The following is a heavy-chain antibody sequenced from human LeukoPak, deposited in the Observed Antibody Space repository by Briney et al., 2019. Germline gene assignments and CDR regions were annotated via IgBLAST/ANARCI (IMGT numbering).Heavy chain of an antibody. CDR1: GYTLTELA. V-gene: IGHV1-18*01. Sequence: GASVKVSCKVSGYTLTELAMHWVRQAPGKGLEWMGWISAYNGNTNYAQKLQGRVTMTTDTSASTAYMELRSLRSDDTAVYYCARGGPLWLREWGQGTLVTVSS. CDR2: ISAYNGNT. CDR3: ARGGPLWLRE. D-gene: IGHD5-12*01. J-gene: IGHJ4*02.